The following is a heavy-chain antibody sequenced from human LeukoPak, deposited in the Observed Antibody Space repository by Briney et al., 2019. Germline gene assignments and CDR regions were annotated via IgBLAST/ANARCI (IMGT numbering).Heavy chain of an antibody. CDR2: ISGSGGST. Sequence: GGSLRLSCAASGFTFSSYAMSWVRQAPGKGLEWVSGISGSGGSTYYADSVRGRFTISRGNSKNTLYLQMNSLRAEDTAVYYCAKVGRADDYYFDYWGQGTLVTVSS. V-gene: IGHV3-23*01. CDR1: GFTFSSYA. CDR3: AKVGRADDYYFDY. D-gene: IGHD3-3*01. J-gene: IGHJ4*02.